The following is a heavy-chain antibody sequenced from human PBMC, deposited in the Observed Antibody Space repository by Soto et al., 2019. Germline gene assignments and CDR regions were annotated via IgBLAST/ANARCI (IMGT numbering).Heavy chain of an antibody. J-gene: IGHJ6*02. CDR2: ISYDGSNK. D-gene: IGHD5-12*01. V-gene: IGHV3-30*18. CDR3: AKDWGIEMATIITYYYGMDV. CDR1: GFTFSSYG. Sequence: GGSLRLSCSASGFTFSSYGMHWVRQAPGKGLEWVAVISYDGSNKYYADSVKGRFTISRDNSKNTLYLQMNSLRAEDTAVYYCAKDWGIEMATIITYYYGMDVWGQGTTVTVSS.